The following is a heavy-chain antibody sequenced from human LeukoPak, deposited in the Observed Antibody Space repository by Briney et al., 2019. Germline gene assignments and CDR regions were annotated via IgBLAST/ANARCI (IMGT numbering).Heavy chain of an antibody. Sequence: PGGSLRLSCAASGVTIAGYGMSWVRQVPGKGLEWVSGINWDGEATSYADSVKGRFTISRDNAKKSMYLEMNSLRDEDTALYYCARDLSSSWYSLAYWGQGTLVTVSS. J-gene: IGHJ4*02. CDR3: ARDLSSSWYSLAY. CDR1: GVTIAGYG. V-gene: IGHV3-20*04. CDR2: INWDGEAT. D-gene: IGHD6-13*01.